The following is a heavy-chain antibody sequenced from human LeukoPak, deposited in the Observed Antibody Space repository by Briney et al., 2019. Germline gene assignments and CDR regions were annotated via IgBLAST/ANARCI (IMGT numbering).Heavy chain of an antibody. D-gene: IGHD4-17*01. V-gene: IGHV4-34*01. CDR3: ARVTAPPDYASKMNDY. J-gene: IGHJ4*02. CDR2: INHSGST. Sequence: KPSETLSLTCAVYGGSFSGYYWSWIRQPPGKGLEWIGEINHSGSTNYNPSLKSRVTISVDTSKNQFSLKLSSVPAADTAVYYCARVTAPPDYASKMNDYWGQGTLVTVSS. CDR1: GGSFSGYY.